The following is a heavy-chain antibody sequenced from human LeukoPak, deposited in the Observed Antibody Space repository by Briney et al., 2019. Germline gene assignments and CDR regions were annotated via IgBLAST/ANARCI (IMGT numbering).Heavy chain of an antibody. Sequence: SETLSLTCTVSGGSISSHYWSWIRQPPGKGLEWIGYIYYSGSTNYNPSLKSRVTISVDTSKNQFSLKLSSVTAADTAVYYCARAGVWSYYYYYMDVWGKGTTVTVSS. V-gene: IGHV4-59*11. CDR1: GGSISSHY. CDR2: IYYSGST. CDR3: ARAGVWSYYYYYMDV. D-gene: IGHD2-21*01. J-gene: IGHJ6*03.